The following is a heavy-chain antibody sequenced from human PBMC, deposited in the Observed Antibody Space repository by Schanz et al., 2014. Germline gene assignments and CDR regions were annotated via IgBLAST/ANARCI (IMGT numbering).Heavy chain of an antibody. V-gene: IGHV3-30-3*01. CDR2: ISYDGSNK. CDR3: AIIGVMVAVAGTRADY. D-gene: IGHD6-19*01. Sequence: VQLVESGGGLVQPGGSLRLSCAASGFTFSSYAMSWVRQAPGKGLEWVAVISYDGSNKYYADSVKGRFTISRDNAKNSVSLQMRRLRVEDTALYYCAIIGVMVAVAGTRADYWGQGTLVTVSS. CDR1: GFTFSSYA. J-gene: IGHJ4*02.